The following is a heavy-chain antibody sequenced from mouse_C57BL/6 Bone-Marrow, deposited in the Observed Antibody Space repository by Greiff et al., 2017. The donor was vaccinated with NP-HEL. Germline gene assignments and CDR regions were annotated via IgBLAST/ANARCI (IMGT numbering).Heavy chain of an antibody. CDR3: ARDRDYGFAY. J-gene: IGHJ3*01. CDR1: GFTFSSYA. D-gene: IGHD1-2*01. Sequence: EVQVVESGGGLVKPGGSLKLSCAASGFTFSSYAMSWVRQTPEKRLEWVATISDGGSYTYYPDNVKGRFTISRDNAKNNLYLQMSHLKSEDTAMYYCARDRDYGFAYWGQGTLVTVSA. CDR2: ISDGGSYT. V-gene: IGHV5-4*01.